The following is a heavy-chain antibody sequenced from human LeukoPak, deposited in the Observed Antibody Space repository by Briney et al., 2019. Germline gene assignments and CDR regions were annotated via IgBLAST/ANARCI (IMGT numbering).Heavy chain of an antibody. CDR3: CEGYYYYDVDV. Sequence: GGSLRLSCAASGFTFSSYWMHWVRQAPGKGLVWVSRINSDGSSTSYADSVKGRFTISRDNAKNTLYLQMNSLRAEDTAVYYCCEGYYYYDVDVWGQGTTVTVSS. CDR1: GFTFSSYW. J-gene: IGHJ6*02. CDR2: INSDGSST. V-gene: IGHV3-74*01.